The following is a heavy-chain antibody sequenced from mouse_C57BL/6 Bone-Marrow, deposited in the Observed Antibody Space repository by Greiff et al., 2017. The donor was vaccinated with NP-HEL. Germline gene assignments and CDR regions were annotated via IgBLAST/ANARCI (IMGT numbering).Heavy chain of an antibody. D-gene: IGHD4-1*01. CDR3: ARRGTDWDGIWAY. CDR2: INPYNGGT. V-gene: IGHV1-19*01. J-gene: IGHJ3*01. Sequence: EVQLQQSGPVLVKPGASVKMSCKASGYTFTDYYMNWVKQSHGKSLEWIGVINPYNGGTSYNQKFKGKATLTVDKSSSTAYMELNSLTSEDSAVYYCARRGTDWDGIWAYWGQGTLVTVSA. CDR1: GYTFTDYY.